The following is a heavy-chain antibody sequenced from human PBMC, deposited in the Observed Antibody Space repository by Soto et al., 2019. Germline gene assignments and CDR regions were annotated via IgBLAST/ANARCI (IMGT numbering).Heavy chain of an antibody. Sequence: QSQTLSLTCAISGDSVSSNSAAWNWIRQSPSRGLEWLGRTYYRSKWYNDYAVSVKSRITINPDTSKNQFSLQLNSVTPEDTAVYYCARDTGAYYYDSSGYYFDYWGQGTLVTVSS. CDR1: GDSVSSNSAA. CDR3: ARDTGAYYYDSSGYYFDY. CDR2: TYYRSKWYN. J-gene: IGHJ4*02. V-gene: IGHV6-1*01. D-gene: IGHD3-22*01.